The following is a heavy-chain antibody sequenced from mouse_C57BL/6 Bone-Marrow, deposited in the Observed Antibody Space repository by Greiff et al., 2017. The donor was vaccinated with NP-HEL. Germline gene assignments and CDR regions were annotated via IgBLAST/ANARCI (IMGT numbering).Heavy chain of an antibody. J-gene: IGHJ2*01. V-gene: IGHV1-26*01. D-gene: IGHD3-2*02. Sequence: EVQLQQSGPELVKPGASVKISCKASGYTFTDYYMNWVKQSHGKSLEWIGDINPNNGGTSYNQKFKGKATLTVDKSSSTAYMELRSLTSEDSAVYYCARRPYSSGYLYYFDYWGQGTTLTVSS. CDR1: GYTFTDYY. CDR2: INPNNGGT. CDR3: ARRPYSSGYLYYFDY.